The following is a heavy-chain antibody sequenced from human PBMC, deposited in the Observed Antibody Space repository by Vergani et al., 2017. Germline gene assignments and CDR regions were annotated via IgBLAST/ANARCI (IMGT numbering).Heavy chain of an antibody. Sequence: QVQLQESGPGLVKPSQTLSLTCTVSGGSISSGGYYWSWIRQHPGKGLEWIGYIYYSGSTYYNPALKSRVTISVDTSKNQFSSKLSAVTAADTAVYYCARDPGGLVAGWGYYYYGMDVWGQGTTVTVSS. D-gene: IGHD6-19*01. CDR1: GGSISSGGYY. V-gene: IGHV4-31*03. J-gene: IGHJ6*02. CDR3: ARDPGGLVAGWGYYYYGMDV. CDR2: IYYSGST.